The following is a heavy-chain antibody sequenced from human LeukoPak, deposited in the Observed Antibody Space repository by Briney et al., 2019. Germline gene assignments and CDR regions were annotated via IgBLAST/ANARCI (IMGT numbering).Heavy chain of an antibody. CDR1: GFTFSNYA. CDR3: AKLGYGRYWVFDY. J-gene: IGHJ4*02. D-gene: IGHD1-26*01. V-gene: IGHV3-23*01. Sequence: PGGSLRLSCAASGFTFSNYAMSWVRQAPGKGLEWVSAISGSGGSTYYADSVKGRFTISRDNSKNTLYLQMNSLRAEDTAVYYCAKLGYGRYWVFDYWGQGTLVTVSS. CDR2: ISGSGGST.